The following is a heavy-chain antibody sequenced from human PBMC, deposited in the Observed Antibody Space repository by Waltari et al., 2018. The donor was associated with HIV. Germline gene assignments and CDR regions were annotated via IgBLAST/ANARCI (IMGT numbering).Heavy chain of an antibody. Sequence: QLQLQESGPGLMKPSETLSLTCTASGGSISSSNYYWGWIRQPPGKGLEWIGSIEDSGSTYYNPSLRSRVTISVDTSKNQFSLKVSSVTAADTAVYYCARPSKQRTPVSAFDIWGQGTMVTVSS. CDR1: GGSISSSNYY. CDR3: ARPSKQRTPVSAFDI. V-gene: IGHV4-39*01. D-gene: IGHD6-25*01. J-gene: IGHJ3*02. CDR2: IEDSGST.